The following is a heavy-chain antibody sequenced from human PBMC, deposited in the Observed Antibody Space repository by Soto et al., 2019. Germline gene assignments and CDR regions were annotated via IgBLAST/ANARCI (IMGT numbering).Heavy chain of an antibody. CDR1: GASINSDDYY. V-gene: IGHV4-30-4*01. D-gene: IGHD4-17*01. Sequence: SETLSLHCPVSGASINSDDYYWSWIRQPPGKGLEWIGYISHSGNTYYSPSLQSRVAISVDTSRNQFSLRLNSVTAADTAVYYCARASTVTTGAKFDSWGQGALVTVSS. CDR3: ARASTVTTGAKFDS. J-gene: IGHJ4*02. CDR2: ISHSGNT.